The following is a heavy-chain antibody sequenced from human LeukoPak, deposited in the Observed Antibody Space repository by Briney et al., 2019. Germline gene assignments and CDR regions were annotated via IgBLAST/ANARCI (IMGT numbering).Heavy chain of an antibody. CDR1: GFTFSSYA. J-gene: IGHJ4*02. Sequence: PGGSLRLSCAASGFTFSSYAMHWVRQAPGEGLVWVSRIRSDGSDTRYAESVEGRFTISRDNAKNTLYLQMNSLRAEDTAVYYCARDWFHAIDYWGQGTLVTVSS. D-gene: IGHD2/OR15-2a*01. V-gene: IGHV3-74*01. CDR2: IRSDGSDT. CDR3: ARDWFHAIDY.